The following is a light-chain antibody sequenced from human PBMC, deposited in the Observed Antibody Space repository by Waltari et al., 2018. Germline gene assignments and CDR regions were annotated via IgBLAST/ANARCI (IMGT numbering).Light chain of an antibody. CDR3: CSWSTSGSWM. CDR1: SSNIGDYNL. J-gene: IGLJ3*02. CDR2: YGN. V-gene: IGLV2-23*01. Sequence: QSALTQPASVSGSPGQSITIPCTGTSSNIGDYNLVSWFQHHPGKVPELVMYYGNKRPSGISARFSGSKSGNTASLTISALQADDEADYYCCSWSTSGSWMFGGGTKVTVL.